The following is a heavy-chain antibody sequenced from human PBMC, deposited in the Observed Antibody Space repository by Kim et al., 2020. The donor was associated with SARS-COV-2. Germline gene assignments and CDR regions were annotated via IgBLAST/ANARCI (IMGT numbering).Heavy chain of an antibody. V-gene: IGHV3-74*01. Sequence: SRTSNADSGKGRFTNSRDNAKNTLYLQMNSLRAEDTAVYYCARAVESGGYYWGQGTLVTVSS. CDR2: SRT. CDR3: ARAVESGGYY. J-gene: IGHJ4*02.